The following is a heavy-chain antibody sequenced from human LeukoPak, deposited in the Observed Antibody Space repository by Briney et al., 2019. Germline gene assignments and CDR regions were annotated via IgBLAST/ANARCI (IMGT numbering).Heavy chain of an antibody. CDR2: IIPIFGTA. V-gene: IGHV1-69*13. CDR1: GGTFSSYA. J-gene: IGHJ6*02. CDR3: ARHPYYYYGMDV. Sequence: SVKVSCKASGGTFSSYAISWVRQAPGQGLEWMGGIIPIFGTANYAQKFQGRVTITADESTSTAYMELSSLRSEDTAVYYCARHPYYYYGMDVWGQGTSVTVSS.